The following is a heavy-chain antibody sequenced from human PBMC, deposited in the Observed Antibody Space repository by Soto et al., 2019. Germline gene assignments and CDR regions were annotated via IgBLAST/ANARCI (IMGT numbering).Heavy chain of an antibody. D-gene: IGHD3-22*01. Sequence: ESGGGVVQPGRSLRLSCAASGFTFSSYGMHWVRQAPGKGLEWVAVIWYDGSNKYYADSVKGRFTISRDNSKNTLYLQMNSLRAEDTAVYYCARDPRLNYYDSSGYHELDYWGQGTLVTVSS. CDR2: IWYDGSNK. CDR3: ARDPRLNYYDSSGYHELDY. J-gene: IGHJ4*02. V-gene: IGHV3-33*01. CDR1: GFTFSSYG.